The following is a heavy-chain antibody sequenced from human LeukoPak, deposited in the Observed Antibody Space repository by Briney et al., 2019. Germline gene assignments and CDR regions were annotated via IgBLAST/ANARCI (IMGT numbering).Heavy chain of an antibody. CDR1: GYTFTSYY. CDR3: ARTSAVAGSKGGYEPDAFDI. J-gene: IGHJ3*02. D-gene: IGHD6-19*01. CDR2: INPSGGST. Sequence: ASVKVPCKASGYTFTSYYMHWVRQAPGQGLEWMGIINPSGGSTSYAQKFQGRVTMTRDMSTSTVYMELSSLRSEDTAVYYCARTSAVAGSKGGYEPDAFDIWGQGTMVTVSS. V-gene: IGHV1-46*01.